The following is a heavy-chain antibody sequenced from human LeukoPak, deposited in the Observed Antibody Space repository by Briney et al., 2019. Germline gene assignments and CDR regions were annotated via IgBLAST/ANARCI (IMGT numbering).Heavy chain of an antibody. Sequence: NASETLSLTCTVSGGSISSYYWSWLRQPAGKGLEWIGRIYSGGSTNYNPSLKSRVTMSVDSSNNQFSLKLSSVTAADAAVFYCVRENTRSYREFDYWGQGTLVTVSS. CDR1: GGSISSYY. CDR2: IYSGGST. CDR3: VRENTRSYREFDY. D-gene: IGHD1-26*01. J-gene: IGHJ4*02. V-gene: IGHV4-4*07.